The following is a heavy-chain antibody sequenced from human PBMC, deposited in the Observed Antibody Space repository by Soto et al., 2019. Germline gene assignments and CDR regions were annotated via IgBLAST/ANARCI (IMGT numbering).Heavy chain of an antibody. Sequence: PGESLKISSKGSGYRFTSYGIGWVRQMPGKGLEWMGIIYPGDSDTRYSPSFQGQVTISADKSISTAYLQWSSLKASDTAMYYCARGVRYFDWLYNWFDPWGQGTLVTVSS. CDR1: GYRFTSYG. V-gene: IGHV5-51*01. CDR2: IYPGDSDT. J-gene: IGHJ5*02. CDR3: ARGVRYFDWLYNWFDP. D-gene: IGHD3-9*01.